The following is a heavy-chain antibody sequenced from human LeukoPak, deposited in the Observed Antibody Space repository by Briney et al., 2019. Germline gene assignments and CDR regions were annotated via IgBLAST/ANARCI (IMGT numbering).Heavy chain of an antibody. J-gene: IGHJ4*02. CDR2: ISYDGSHK. V-gene: IGHV3-30*03. D-gene: IGHD7-27*01. Sequence: PGGSLRLSCAASGFTFSSYGMQWVRQAPGKGLEWVAVISYDGSHKSYADSVKGRFTVSRDYSNNTLSLEMNSLRAEDTAVYYCARVGGSNWGPLDYWGQGTLVTVSS. CDR3: ARVGGSNWGPLDY. CDR1: GFTFSSYG.